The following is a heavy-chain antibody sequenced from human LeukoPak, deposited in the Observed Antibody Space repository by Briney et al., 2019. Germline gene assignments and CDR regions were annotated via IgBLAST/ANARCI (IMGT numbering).Heavy chain of an antibody. D-gene: IGHD3-22*01. J-gene: IGHJ6*03. Sequence: ASVKVSCKASGYTFTGYYMHWVRQAPGQGLEWMGWINPNSGGTNYAQKFQGRVTMTRDTSISTAYMELSRLRSDDTAVYYCARDARYYDSRYYYYMDVWGKGTTVTVSS. V-gene: IGHV1-2*02. CDR3: ARDARYYDSRYYYYMDV. CDR1: GYTFTGYY. CDR2: INPNSGGT.